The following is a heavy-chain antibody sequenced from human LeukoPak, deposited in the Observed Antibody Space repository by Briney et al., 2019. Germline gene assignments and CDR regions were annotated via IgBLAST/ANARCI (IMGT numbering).Heavy chain of an antibody. J-gene: IGHJ4*02. CDR1: GFTFSSFW. V-gene: IGHV3-7*05. CDR2: IEQDGSEK. Sequence: GGSLRLSCAASGFTFSSFWMGWVRQAPGKGLEWVANIEQDGSEKYYVDSVKGRITISRDNAEKSVYLQMNSLRAEDTAVYYCARVRYCSGGSCSHFDYWGQGTLVTVSS. CDR3: ARVRYCSGGSCSHFDY. D-gene: IGHD2-15*01.